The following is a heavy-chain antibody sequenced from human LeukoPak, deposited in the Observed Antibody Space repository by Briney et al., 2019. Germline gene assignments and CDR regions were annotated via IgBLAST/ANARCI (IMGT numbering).Heavy chain of an antibody. CDR1: GFTFSSYG. Sequence: GGSLRLSCAASGFTFSSYGMSWVRQAPGKGLEWVSAITGGAASTNYADSVKGRFTISRDNSKNTLYLQMNSLRVDDAALYYCVKDATWGGFDYWGQGTLVTVSS. V-gene: IGHV3-23*01. CDR3: VKDATWGGFDY. CDR2: ITGGAAST. J-gene: IGHJ4*02. D-gene: IGHD3-16*01.